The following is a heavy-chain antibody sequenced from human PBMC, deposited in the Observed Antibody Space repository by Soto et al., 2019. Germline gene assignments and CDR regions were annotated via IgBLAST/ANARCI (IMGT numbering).Heavy chain of an antibody. J-gene: IGHJ4*02. CDR2: IYHSGST. D-gene: IGHD2-15*01. CDR3: ARLHSPPGYFDY. V-gene: IGHV4-30-2*01. CDR1: GGSISSGGYS. Sequence: QLQLQESGSGLVKPSQTLSLTCAVSGGSISSGGYSWSWIRQPPGKGLEWIGYIYHSGSTYYNPSLKRRVTTAVDGSKNQFSLKLSSVTAADTAVYYCARLHSPPGYFDYWGQGTLVTVSS.